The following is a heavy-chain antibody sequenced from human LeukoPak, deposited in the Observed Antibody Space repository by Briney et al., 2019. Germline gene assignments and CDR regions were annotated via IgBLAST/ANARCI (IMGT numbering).Heavy chain of an antibody. J-gene: IGHJ4*02. V-gene: IGHV4-61*02. Sequence: SETLSLTCTVSGGSISSGSYYWSWIRQPAGKGLEWIGRIYTSGSTNYNPSLKSRVTISVDTSKYQFSLKLSSVTAADTAVYYCARALEYFDFWSGYSYFDYWGQGTLVTVSS. CDR2: IYTSGST. D-gene: IGHD3-3*01. CDR3: ARALEYFDFWSGYSYFDY. CDR1: GGSISSGSYY.